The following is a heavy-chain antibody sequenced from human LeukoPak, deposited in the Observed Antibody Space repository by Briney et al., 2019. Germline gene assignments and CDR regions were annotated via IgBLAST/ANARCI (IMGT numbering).Heavy chain of an antibody. V-gene: IGHV1-69*01. D-gene: IGHD1-1*01. CDR2: IIPIFGTA. CDR1: GGTFSSYA. J-gene: IGHJ6*03. CDR3: ARNWNGYYYYYYMDV. Sequence: SVKVSCKASGGTFSSYAISWVRQAPGQGLEWMGGIIPIFGTANYAQKFQGRVTITADESTSTAYMELSSLRSEDTAVYYCARNWNGYYYYYYMDVWGKRTTVTVSS.